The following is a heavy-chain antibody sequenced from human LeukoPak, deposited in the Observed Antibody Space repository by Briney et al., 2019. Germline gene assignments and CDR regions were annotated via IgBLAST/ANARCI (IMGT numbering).Heavy chain of an antibody. Sequence: GRSLRLSCAASGFTFSSYAMHRVRQAPGKGLEWVAVISYDGSNKYYADSVKGRFTISRDNSKNTLYLQMNSLRAEDTAVYYCARAGYCSRTSCYSYYFDYWGQGTLVTVSS. D-gene: IGHD2-2*01. J-gene: IGHJ4*02. CDR1: GFTFSSYA. V-gene: IGHV3-30*04. CDR2: ISYDGSNK. CDR3: ARAGYCSRTSCYSYYFDY.